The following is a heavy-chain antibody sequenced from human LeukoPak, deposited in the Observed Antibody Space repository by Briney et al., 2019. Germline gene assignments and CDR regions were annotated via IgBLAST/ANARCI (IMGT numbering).Heavy chain of an antibody. CDR3: AREFTHCSSTSCQDIVATTDAYYFDY. CDR1: GFTFSSYW. Sequence: QPGGSLRLSCAASGFTFSSYWMSWVRQAPGKGLEWVANIKQDGSEKYYVDSVKGRFTISRDNAKNSLYLQMNSLRAEDTAVYYCAREFTHCSSTSCQDIVATTDAYYFDYWGQGTLVTVSS. V-gene: IGHV3-7*01. D-gene: IGHD2-2*01. CDR2: IKQDGSEK. J-gene: IGHJ4*02.